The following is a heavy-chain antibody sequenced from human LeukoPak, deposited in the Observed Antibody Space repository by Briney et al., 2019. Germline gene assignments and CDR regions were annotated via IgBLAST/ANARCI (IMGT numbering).Heavy chain of an antibody. J-gene: IGHJ4*02. CDR2: IYYSGST. Sequence: PSETLSLTCTVSGDSISSYYWCWIRQPPGKGLEWIGYIYYSGSTNYNPPLKSRVTISVDTSKNQFSLKLSSVTAAHTAVYYCARYYYDRSSYRVDYWGQGTLVTVSS. V-gene: IGHV4-59*01. CDR3: ARYYYDRSSYRVDY. CDR1: GDSISSYY. D-gene: IGHD3-22*01.